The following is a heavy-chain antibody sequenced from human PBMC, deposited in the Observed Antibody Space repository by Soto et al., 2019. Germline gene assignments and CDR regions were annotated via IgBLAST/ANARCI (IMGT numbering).Heavy chain of an antibody. V-gene: IGHV2-5*02. CDR3: AHNSSAMVRGVIGY. CDR1: GFSLSTSGVG. J-gene: IGHJ4*02. Sequence: QITLKESGPTLVKPTQTLTLTCTFSGFSLSTSGVGVGWIRQPPGKALEWLALIYWDDDKRYSPSLKSRLTSTKDTSKNQVVLTLANMDPVDTATYYCAHNSSAMVRGVIGYWGQGTLVTVSS. D-gene: IGHD3-10*01. CDR2: IYWDDDK.